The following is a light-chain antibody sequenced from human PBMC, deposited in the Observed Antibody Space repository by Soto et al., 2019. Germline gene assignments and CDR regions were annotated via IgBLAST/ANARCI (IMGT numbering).Light chain of an antibody. CDR3: AAWDNSLVGGPA. CDR2: RNN. J-gene: IGLJ2*01. Sequence: QSVLTQTPSASGTPGQRVTISCSGSNSNIGSKYVYWYQQLPGTAPKLLLYRNNQRPSGVPDRFSGSKSGTSASLAISGLRSEDEADYYCAAWDNSLVGGPAFGGGTKRTVL. V-gene: IGLV1-47*01. CDR1: NSNIGSKY.